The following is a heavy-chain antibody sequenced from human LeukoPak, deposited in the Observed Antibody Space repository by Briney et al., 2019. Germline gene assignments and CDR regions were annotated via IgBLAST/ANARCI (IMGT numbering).Heavy chain of an antibody. CDR1: GYTXTGYY. CDR2: INPNSGGT. D-gene: IGHD3-10*01. Sequence: ASVKVSCKASGYTXTGYYMHWVRQAPGQGLEWMGWINPNSGGTNYAQKFQGRVTMTRDTSISTAYMELSRLRSDDTAMYYCASWDFYGSGMAGFDYWGQGTLVTVSS. J-gene: IGHJ4*02. CDR3: ASWDFYGSGMAGFDY. V-gene: IGHV1-2*02.